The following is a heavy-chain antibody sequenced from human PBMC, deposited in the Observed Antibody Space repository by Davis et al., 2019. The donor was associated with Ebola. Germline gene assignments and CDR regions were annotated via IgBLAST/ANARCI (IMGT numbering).Heavy chain of an antibody. D-gene: IGHD6-13*01. J-gene: IGHJ4*02. CDR1: GGSFSGYY. Sequence: SETLSLTCAVYGGSFSGYYWSWIRQPPGKGLEWIGSISYDGRTYASASLKSRVSMSVDMSRNQFSLKLNSVTAADTALYYCTTRGRSSNWAYDYWGQGTLVTVSS. V-gene: IGHV4-34*01. CDR2: ISYDGRT. CDR3: TTRGRSSNWAYDY.